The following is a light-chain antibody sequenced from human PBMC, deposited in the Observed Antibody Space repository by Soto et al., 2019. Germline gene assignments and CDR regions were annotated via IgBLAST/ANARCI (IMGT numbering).Light chain of an antibody. Sequence: DIQVTQSPSSLSASVGDRVSITCRASLDIRNDLDWYQQKPGKAPKRLIYDASTLQSGVTSRFSGAGAGAEFTLTINGLQSEDFATYFCLQHKSYPWTFGQGTKVEL. CDR3: LQHKSYPWT. CDR1: LDIRND. V-gene: IGKV1-17*01. CDR2: DAS. J-gene: IGKJ1*01.